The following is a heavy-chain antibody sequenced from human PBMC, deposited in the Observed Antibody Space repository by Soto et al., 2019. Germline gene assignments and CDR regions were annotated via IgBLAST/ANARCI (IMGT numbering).Heavy chain of an antibody. D-gene: IGHD3-22*01. V-gene: IGHV1-2*04. J-gene: IGHJ4*02. Sequence: GASVKVSCKTSGYTFTGYYMHWVRQAPGQGLEWMGWINPNSGGTNYAQKFQGWVTLTSDTSISTAYMELSRLRSDGTAVYYCARGPYYYDSSGSSGDFDYWGQGTLVTVSS. CDR1: GYTFTGYY. CDR3: ARGPYYYDSSGSSGDFDY. CDR2: INPNSGGT.